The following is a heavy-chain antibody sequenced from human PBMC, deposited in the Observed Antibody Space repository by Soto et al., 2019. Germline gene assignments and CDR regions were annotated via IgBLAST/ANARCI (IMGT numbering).Heavy chain of an antibody. CDR1: GYTLTELS. Sequence: ASVKVSCKVSGYTLTELSMHWVRQAPGKGLEWMGGFDPEDGETIYAQRFQGRVTMTEDTSTDTAYMELSSLRSEDTAVYYCATVGRIVGATGGGFFDYWGQGILVTVSS. J-gene: IGHJ4*02. CDR2: FDPEDGET. CDR3: ATVGRIVGATGGGFFDY. V-gene: IGHV1-24*01. D-gene: IGHD1-26*01.